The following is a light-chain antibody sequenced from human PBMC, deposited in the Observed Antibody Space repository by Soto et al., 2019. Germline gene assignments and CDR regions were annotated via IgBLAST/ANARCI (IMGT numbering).Light chain of an antibody. Sequence: QSALTQPPSASGSPGQSVTISCTVTSSDVGAYIYVSWYQQHPGTAPKLIIYEVNKRPSGAPDRFSGSRSGNTASLTVSGLQPEDAADYYCITYAGNHNLVFGGGTKVTVL. CDR3: ITYAGNHNLV. V-gene: IGLV2-8*01. J-gene: IGLJ2*01. CDR1: SSDVGAYIY. CDR2: EVN.